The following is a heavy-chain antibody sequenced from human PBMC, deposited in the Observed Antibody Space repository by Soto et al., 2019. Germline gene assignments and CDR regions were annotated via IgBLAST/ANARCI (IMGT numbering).Heavy chain of an antibody. Sequence: SETMSHTSTVSGGSIGSYCGSWIRQNQGKGLEWIGYIYYSGSTNYNPSLKSRVTISVDTSKNQFSLKLSSVTAADTAVYYCARRLRSYGFNYYYYMDVWGKGTTVTVSS. D-gene: IGHD1-26*01. CDR2: IYYSGST. J-gene: IGHJ6*03. V-gene: IGHV4-59*01. CDR3: ARRLRSYGFNYYYYMDV. CDR1: GGSIGSYC.